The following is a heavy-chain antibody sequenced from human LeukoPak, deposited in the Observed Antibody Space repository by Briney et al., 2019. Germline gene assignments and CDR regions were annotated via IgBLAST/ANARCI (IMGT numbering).Heavy chain of an antibody. CDR1: GGSITSYY. CDR2: IYYSGST. D-gene: IGHD1-26*01. CDR3: ARVSRSGSYFGAFEI. Sequence: NTSETLSLTCTVSGGSITSYYWSWIRQPPGKGLEWIGYIYYSGSTNYNPSLKSRVTISVDTSKSQFSLKLSSVTAADTAVYYCARVSRSGSYFGAFEIWGQGTMVTVSS. J-gene: IGHJ3*02. V-gene: IGHV4-59*12.